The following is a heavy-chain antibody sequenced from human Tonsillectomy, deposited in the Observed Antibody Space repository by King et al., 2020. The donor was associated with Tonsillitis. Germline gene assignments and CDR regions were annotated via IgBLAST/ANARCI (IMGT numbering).Heavy chain of an antibody. V-gene: IGHV5-51*01. CDR2: GHPDDSDT. D-gene: IGHD1-26*01. CDR3: ARHRTSGSSDAFDI. J-gene: IGHJ3*02. Sequence: VQLVESGAEVKKPGESLKLSCQGSRYSLTSHWIAWVRQMPGKGLEWMGIGHPDDSDTRYSPSFHGQVTISADKSISTAYLHWRSLKASDTAMYYCARHRTSGSSDAFDIWGQGTIVTVSS. CDR1: RYSLTSHW.